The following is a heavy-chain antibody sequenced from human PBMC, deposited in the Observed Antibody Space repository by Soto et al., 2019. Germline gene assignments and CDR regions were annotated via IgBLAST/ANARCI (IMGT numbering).Heavy chain of an antibody. CDR2: IKSKTDGGTT. V-gene: IGHV3-15*07. CDR1: GFTFSNAW. J-gene: IGHJ6*02. Sequence: PGGSLRLSCAASGFTFSNAWMNWVRQAPGKGLEWVGRIKSKTDGGTTDYAAPVKGSFTISRDNSKNTLYLQMNSLKTEDTAVYYCALLPPNHIVVVPAQWRYYYGMDVWGQGTTVTVSS. D-gene: IGHD2-2*01. CDR3: ALLPPNHIVVVPAQWRYYYGMDV.